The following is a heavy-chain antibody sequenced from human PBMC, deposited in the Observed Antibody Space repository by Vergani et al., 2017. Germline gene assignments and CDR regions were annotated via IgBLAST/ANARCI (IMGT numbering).Heavy chain of an antibody. CDR3: TTDPGLVVPAASRYYYYYMDV. D-gene: IGHD2-2*01. J-gene: IGHJ6*03. CDR2: IKSKTDGGTT. CDR1: GFTFSSAW. Sequence: EVQPVESGGGLVKPGGSLRLSCTTSGFTFSSAWMSWVRQAPGKGLEWVGRIKSKTDGGTTDYAAPVKGRFTISRDDSKNTLYLQMNSLKTEDTAVYYCTTDPGLVVPAASRYYYYYMDVWGKGTTVTVSS. V-gene: IGHV3-15*01.